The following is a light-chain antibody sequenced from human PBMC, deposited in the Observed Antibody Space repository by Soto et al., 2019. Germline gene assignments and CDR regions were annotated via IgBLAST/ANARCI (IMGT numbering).Light chain of an antibody. CDR1: SSDVGSYNL. Sequence: QSALTQPASVSGSPGQSITISCTGTSSDVGSYNLVSWYQQHPGKAPKLIIYEDTERPSGVSNRFSGSKSGNTASLTISGLQAEDEADYYCSSYTSSSSPVFGGGTKVTVL. CDR2: EDT. V-gene: IGLV2-14*02. CDR3: SSYTSSSSPV. J-gene: IGLJ2*01.